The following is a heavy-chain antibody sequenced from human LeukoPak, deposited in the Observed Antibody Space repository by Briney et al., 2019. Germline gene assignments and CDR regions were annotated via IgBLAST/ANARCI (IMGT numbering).Heavy chain of an antibody. V-gene: IGHV4-4*09. CDR3: ARFTYTTRPSDV. CDR2: IYSSGST. D-gene: IGHD3-16*01. Sequence: PSETLSLTCSVSGGSISGYYWSWVRQPPGQTLEWIGYIYSSGSTNYNPSLQSRVTMSVDTSMNQFSLRLSSVTAADTAVYYCARFTYTTRPSDVWGKGTTVTVSS. CDR1: GGSISGYY. J-gene: IGHJ6*04.